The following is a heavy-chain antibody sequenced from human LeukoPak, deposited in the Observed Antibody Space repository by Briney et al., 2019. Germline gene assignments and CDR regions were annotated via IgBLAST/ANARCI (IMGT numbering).Heavy chain of an antibody. CDR2: MNPNSGNT. CDR1: GYTFTSYG. V-gene: IGHV1-8*02. J-gene: IGHJ5*02. CDR3: ARGLFGGWYL. Sequence: ASVKVSCKASGYTFTSYGISWVRQAPGQGLEWMGWMNPNSGNTGYAQKFQGRVTMTRDTSISTAYMELSSLRSEDTAVYYCARGLFGGWYLWGQGTLVTVSS. D-gene: IGHD6-19*01.